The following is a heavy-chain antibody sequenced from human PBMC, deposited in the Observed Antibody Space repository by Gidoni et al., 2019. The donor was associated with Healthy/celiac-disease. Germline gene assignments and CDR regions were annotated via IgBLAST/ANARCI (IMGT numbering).Heavy chain of an antibody. CDR2: ISSNGGST. J-gene: IGHJ4*02. V-gene: IGHV3-64D*09. Sequence: EVQLVESGGGLVQPGGSLRLSCSASGFTVSSYAMHWVRQAPGKGLEYVSAISSNGGSTYYADSVKGRFTISRDNSKNTLYLQMSSLRAEDTAVYYCVKGRNYYDSSGEFDYWGQGTLVTVSS. D-gene: IGHD3-22*01. CDR3: VKGRNYYDSSGEFDY. CDR1: GFTVSSYA.